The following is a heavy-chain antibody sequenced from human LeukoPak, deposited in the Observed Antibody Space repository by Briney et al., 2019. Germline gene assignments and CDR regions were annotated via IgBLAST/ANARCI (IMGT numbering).Heavy chain of an antibody. D-gene: IGHD6-13*01. CDR2: MNPNSGNT. J-gene: IGHJ4*02. Sequence: ASVKVSCKASGYTFTSYDINWVRQATGQGLEWMGWMNPNSGNTGYAQKFQGRVTMTRNTSISTAYMELSSLRSEDTAVYYCAKVGDSSSWYEFDYWGQGTLVTVSS. CDR3: AKVGDSSSWYEFDY. V-gene: IGHV1-8*01. CDR1: GYTFTSYD.